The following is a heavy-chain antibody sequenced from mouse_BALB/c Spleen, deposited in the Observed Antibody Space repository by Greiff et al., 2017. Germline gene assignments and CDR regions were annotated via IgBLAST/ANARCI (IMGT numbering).Heavy chain of an antibody. CDR3: ARGYDGYSSFAY. V-gene: IGHV14-3*02. CDR2: IDPANGNT. Sequence: VQLQQSGAELVKPGASVKLSCTASGFNIKDTYMHWVKQRPEQGLEWIGRIDPANGNTKYDPKFQGKATITADTSSNTAYLQLSSLTSEDTAVYYCARGYDGYSSFAYWGQGTLVTVSA. CDR1: GFNIKDTY. J-gene: IGHJ3*01. D-gene: IGHD2-3*01.